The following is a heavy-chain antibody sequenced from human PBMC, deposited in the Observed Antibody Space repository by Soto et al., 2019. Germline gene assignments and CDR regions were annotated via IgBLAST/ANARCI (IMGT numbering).Heavy chain of an antibody. CDR1: VGSVSIGSYD. D-gene: IGHD1-1*01. Sequence: PAETLSLTCTFSVGSVSIGSYDWSWIRQPPGKGLEWIGYIYYSGSTNYNPSLKSRVTISVDTSKNQFSLKLSSVTAADTAVYYCARDQRTTGTTSWFDPWGQGTLVTVSS. CDR3: ARDQRTTGTTSWFDP. J-gene: IGHJ5*02. V-gene: IGHV4-61*01. CDR2: IYYSGST.